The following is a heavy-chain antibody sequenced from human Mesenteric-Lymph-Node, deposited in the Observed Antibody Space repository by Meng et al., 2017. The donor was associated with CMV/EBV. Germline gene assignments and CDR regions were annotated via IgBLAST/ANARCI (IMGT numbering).Heavy chain of an antibody. V-gene: IGHV4-39*01. CDR2: IYYSGST. D-gene: IGHD3-10*01. J-gene: IGHJ4*02. Sequence: SETLSLTCTVSGGSISSSSYYWGWIRQPPGKGLEWIGSIYYSGSTYYNPSLKSRVTISVDTSKTQFSLTLSSVTAADTAVYYCAFYASGREYFDYWGQGTLVTVSS. CDR3: AFYASGREYFDY. CDR1: GGSISSSSYY.